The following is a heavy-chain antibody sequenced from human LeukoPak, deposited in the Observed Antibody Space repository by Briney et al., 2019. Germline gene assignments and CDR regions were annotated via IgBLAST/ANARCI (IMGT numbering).Heavy chain of an antibody. CDR1: GFTFSSYS. V-gene: IGHV3-21*01. CDR3: AKSFWWFGEFSPFDY. Sequence: TGGSLRLSCAASGFTFSSYSMNWVRQAPGKGLEWVSSISSSSSSIYYADSMKGRFTISRDNAKNSLYLQMNSLRAEDTAVYYCAKSFWWFGEFSPFDYWGQGTLVTVSS. CDR2: ISSSSSSI. J-gene: IGHJ4*02. D-gene: IGHD3-10*01.